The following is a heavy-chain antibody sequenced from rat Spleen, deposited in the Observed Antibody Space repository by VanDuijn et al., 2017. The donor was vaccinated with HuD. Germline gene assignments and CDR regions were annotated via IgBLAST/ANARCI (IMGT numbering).Heavy chain of an antibody. CDR2: ISYEGSST. V-gene: IGHV5-22*01. CDR1: GFTFSDYY. Sequence: EVQLVESGGGLVQPGRSLKLSCAASGFTFSDYYMAWVRQAPKKGLEWVASISYEGSSTYYGDSVKGRFTISRDNAKSTLYLQMNSLRSEDTATYYCARHHYGYTDYFDYWGQGVMVTVSS. J-gene: IGHJ2*01. D-gene: IGHD1-9*01. CDR3: ARHHYGYTDYFDY.